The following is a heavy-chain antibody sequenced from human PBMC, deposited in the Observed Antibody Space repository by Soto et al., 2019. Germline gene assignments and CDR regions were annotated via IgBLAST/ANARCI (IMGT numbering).Heavy chain of an antibody. CDR2: ISAYNGNT. D-gene: IGHD6-19*01. CDR1: GYTFTSYG. J-gene: IGHJ3*02. Sequence: VASVKVSCKASGYTFTSYGISWVRQAPGQGLEWMGWISAYNGNTNYAQKLQGRVTMTTDTSTSTAYMELRSLRSDDTALYYCARKPYSSGWYFAFDIWGQGTMVTVSS. CDR3: ARKPYSSGWYFAFDI. V-gene: IGHV1-18*01.